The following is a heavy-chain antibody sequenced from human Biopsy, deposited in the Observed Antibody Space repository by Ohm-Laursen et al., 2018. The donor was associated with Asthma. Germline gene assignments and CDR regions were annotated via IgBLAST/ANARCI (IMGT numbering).Heavy chain of an antibody. V-gene: IGHV3-11*01. Sequence: SLRLSCAASGFSFSDYYMTWMRQAPGKGLEWVSSISSSGSTTYPAESVKGRFTISRDNAQKSLFLQMGSLRAEDTAIYYCARVFESNEWGPFYHFGLDVWGQGTTVAVSS. J-gene: IGHJ6*02. CDR2: ISSSGSTT. CDR1: GFSFSDYY. D-gene: IGHD5/OR15-5a*01. CDR3: ARVFESNEWGPFYHFGLDV.